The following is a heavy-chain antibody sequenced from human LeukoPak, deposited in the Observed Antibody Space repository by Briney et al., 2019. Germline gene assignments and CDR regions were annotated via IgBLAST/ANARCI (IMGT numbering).Heavy chain of an antibody. V-gene: IGHV3-7*01. CDR2: IKEDGSEN. CDR1: GFTFSRYW. J-gene: IGHJ4*02. D-gene: IGHD1-1*01. CDR3: ARQLYSDY. Sequence: GGSLRLSCAASGFTFSRYWMTWVRRAPGKGLEWVANIKEDGSENSYVESVKGRFTISRDNAKNSLYLQLNSLRAEDTAVYFCARQLYSDYWGQGTLVTVSS.